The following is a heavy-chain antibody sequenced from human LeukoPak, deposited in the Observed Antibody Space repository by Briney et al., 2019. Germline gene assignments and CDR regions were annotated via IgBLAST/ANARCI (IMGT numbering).Heavy chain of an antibody. Sequence: SETLSLTSTVSGGSISSSSYYWGWIRQPPGKGLEWIGSIYYSGSTYYNPSLKSRVTISVDTSKSQFSLRLSSVTAADTAVYYCARHTSGWHDAFDIWGQGTMVTVSS. J-gene: IGHJ3*02. D-gene: IGHD6-19*01. V-gene: IGHV4-39*01. CDR2: IYYSGST. CDR1: GGSISSSSYY. CDR3: ARHTSGWHDAFDI.